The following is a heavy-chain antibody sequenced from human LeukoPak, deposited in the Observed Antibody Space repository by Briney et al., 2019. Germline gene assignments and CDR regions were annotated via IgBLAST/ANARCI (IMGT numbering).Heavy chain of an antibody. CDR2: IRYDGSIK. V-gene: IGHV3-30*02. D-gene: IGHD3-10*01. Sequence: GRSLRLSCAASGFTFSSYGMHWVRQAPGKGLEWVTFIRYDGSIKYYADSVKGRFTMSRDNAKNSLYLQMNSLRAEDTALYYCAKDRSLLWFGDPEHYFDYWGQGTLVTVSS. J-gene: IGHJ4*02. CDR1: GFTFSSYG. CDR3: AKDRSLLWFGDPEHYFDY.